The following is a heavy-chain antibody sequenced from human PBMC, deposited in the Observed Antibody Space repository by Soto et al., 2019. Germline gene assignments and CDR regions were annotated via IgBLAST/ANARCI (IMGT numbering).Heavy chain of an antibody. J-gene: IGHJ1*01. CDR2: IYYSGST. D-gene: IGHD3-22*01. V-gene: IGHV4-39*01. CDR3: ARVLLYYYDSSGYYGYFQH. Sequence: QLQLQESGPGLVKPSETLSLTCTVSGGSISSSSYYWGWIRQPPGKGLEWIGSIYYSGSTYYNPSLKGRVTISVDTSKNQFSLKLSSVTAADTAVYYCARVLLYYYDSSGYYGYFQHWGQGTLVTVSS. CDR1: GGSISSSSYY.